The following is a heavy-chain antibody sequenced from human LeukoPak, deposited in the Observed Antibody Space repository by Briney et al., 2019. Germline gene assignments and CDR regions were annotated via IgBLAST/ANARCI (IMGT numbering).Heavy chain of an antibody. CDR3: ARAYYLKLYDY. CDR1: GFTLSSYA. V-gene: IGHV3-30-3*01. Sequence: QTGGSLRLSCAASGFTLSSYAMHWVRQAPGKGLEWVAVISYDGSNKYYADSVKGRFTISRDNSKNTLYLQMNSLRAEDTAVYYCARAYYLKLYDYWGQGTLVTVSS. CDR2: ISYDGSNK. D-gene: IGHD3-10*01. J-gene: IGHJ4*02.